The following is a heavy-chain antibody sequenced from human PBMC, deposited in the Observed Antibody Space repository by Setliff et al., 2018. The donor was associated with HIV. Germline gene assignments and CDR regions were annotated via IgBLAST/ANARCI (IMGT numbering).Heavy chain of an antibody. D-gene: IGHD3-10*01. Sequence: GGSLRLSCAASGFTVSGYYMAWVRQAPGKGLEWVSTIYSGGSTYHADSVKGRFTLSKDSSKNTLSLQMNSLRPEDTAVYYCARVRLYNAALDYWGQGTLVTVSS. CDR3: ARVRLYNAALDY. V-gene: IGHV3-66*02. CDR2: IYSGGST. CDR1: GFTVSGYY. J-gene: IGHJ4*02.